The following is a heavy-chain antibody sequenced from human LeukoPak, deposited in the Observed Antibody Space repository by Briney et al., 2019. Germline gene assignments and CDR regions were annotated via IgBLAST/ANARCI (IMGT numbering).Heavy chain of an antibody. J-gene: IGHJ4*02. CDR1: GFTFSSYA. CDR2: ISYDGSNK. D-gene: IGHD4-23*01. CDR3: ARCIWSYDYGGLVG. V-gene: IGHV3-30*04. Sequence: PGGSLRLSCAASGFTFSSYAMSWVRQAPGKGLEWVAVISYDGSNKYYADSVKGRFTISRDNSKNTLYLQMNSLRAEDTAVYYCARCIWSYDYGGLVGWGQGTLVTVSS.